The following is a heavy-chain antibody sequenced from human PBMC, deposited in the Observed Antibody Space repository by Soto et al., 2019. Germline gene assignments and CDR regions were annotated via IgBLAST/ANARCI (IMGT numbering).Heavy chain of an antibody. Sequence: SETLSLTCTVSGGSISSSSYYWGWIRQPPGKGLEWIGSIYYSGSTYYNPSLKSRVTISVDTSKNQFSLKLSSVTAADTAVYYCASRLFTFGGVIVTSVLDAFDIWGQGTMVTV. CDR2: IYYSGST. D-gene: IGHD3-16*02. CDR3: ASRLFTFGGVIVTSVLDAFDI. J-gene: IGHJ3*02. V-gene: IGHV4-39*01. CDR1: GGSISSSSYY.